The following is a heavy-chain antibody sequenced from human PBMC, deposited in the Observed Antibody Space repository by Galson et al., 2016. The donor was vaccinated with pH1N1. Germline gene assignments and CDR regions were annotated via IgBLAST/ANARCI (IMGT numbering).Heavy chain of an antibody. CDR1: DFTFKDFG. Sequence: SLRLSCAASDFTFKDFGMNWVRQAPGKGLGWVSRIIGSGGGTYYADSVRGRFTISRDNSKNTLYLQMNSLRAEDTAIYYCAKDWRWQLDPSPFDYWGQGTLVTVSS. D-gene: IGHD4-23*01. V-gene: IGHV3-23*01. CDR3: AKDWRWQLDPSPFDY. CDR2: IIGSGGGT. J-gene: IGHJ4*02.